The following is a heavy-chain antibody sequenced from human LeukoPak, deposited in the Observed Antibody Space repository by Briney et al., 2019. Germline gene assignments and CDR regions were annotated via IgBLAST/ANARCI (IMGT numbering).Heavy chain of an antibody. J-gene: IGHJ4*02. V-gene: IGHV3-74*01. CDR3: ASPGYSGSWRFDY. D-gene: IGHD6-13*01. Sequence: PGGSLRLSCAASGFTFSSYWMHWVRQAPGKGLVWVSRINSDGSSTSYAASVKGRFTISRDNAKNTLYLQMNSLRAEDTAVYFCASPGYSGSWRFDYWGQGTLVTVSS. CDR2: INSDGSST. CDR1: GFTFSSYW.